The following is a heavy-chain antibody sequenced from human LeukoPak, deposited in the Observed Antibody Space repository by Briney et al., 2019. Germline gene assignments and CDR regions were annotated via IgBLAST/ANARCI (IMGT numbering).Heavy chain of an antibody. Sequence: SETLSLTCTVSGGSISPYYWSWIRQPPGKGLEWIGYIHDSGTTNYNPSLKSRVTMSLDTSKNQFSLKLSSVTAADTAVYYCARRAPYSYEWSTLDYWGQGTLVTVSS. J-gene: IGHJ4*02. CDR3: ARRAPYSYEWSTLDY. D-gene: IGHD5-18*01. CDR2: IHDSGTT. V-gene: IGHV4-59*01. CDR1: GGSISPYY.